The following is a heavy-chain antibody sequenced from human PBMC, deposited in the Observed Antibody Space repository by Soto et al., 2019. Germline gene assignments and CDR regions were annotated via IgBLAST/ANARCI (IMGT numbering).Heavy chain of an antibody. CDR1: GFTFSSYG. CDR2: IWYDGSNK. Sequence: QVQLVESGGGVVQPGRSLRLSCAASGFTFSSYGMHWVRQAPGKGLEWVAVIWYDGSNKYYADSVKGRFTISRDNSKNTLYLQMNSMRAEDTAVYYCARGRDGFSDYWGQGTLVTVSS. V-gene: IGHV3-33*01. J-gene: IGHJ4*02. CDR3: ARGRDGFSDY. D-gene: IGHD5-12*01.